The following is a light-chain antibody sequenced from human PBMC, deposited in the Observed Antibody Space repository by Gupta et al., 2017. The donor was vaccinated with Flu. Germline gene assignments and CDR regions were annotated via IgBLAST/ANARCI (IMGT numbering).Light chain of an antibody. CDR3: QQYNSYFRT. Sequence: GDRGTITCRAIQSIEKWLAWYQQKPGKAPKLLIFMATNLESGVPSRFSGGGSGTHFTLTINNRQPDDFATYYCQQYNSYFRTFGQGTKV. CDR1: QSIEKW. CDR2: MAT. J-gene: IGKJ1*01. V-gene: IGKV1-5*03.